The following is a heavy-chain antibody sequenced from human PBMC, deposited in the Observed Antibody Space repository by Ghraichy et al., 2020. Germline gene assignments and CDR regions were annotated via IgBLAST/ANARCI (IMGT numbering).Heavy chain of an antibody. V-gene: IGHV3-30*03. CDR3: ATGGSRSI. Sequence: GESLNISCAASGFTFSSYGMHWVRQAPGKGLEWVAVISYDGSNKYYADSVKGRFTISRDNSKNTLYLQMNSLRAEDTAVYYCATGGSRSIWGQGTTVTVSS. CDR2: ISYDGSNK. J-gene: IGHJ6*02. CDR1: GFTFSSYG. D-gene: IGHD3-16*01.